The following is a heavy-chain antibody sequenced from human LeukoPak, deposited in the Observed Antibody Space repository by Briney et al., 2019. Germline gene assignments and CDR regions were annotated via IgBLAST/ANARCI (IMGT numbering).Heavy chain of an antibody. CDR3: AREGIAAAGGRGAAFDY. V-gene: IGHV1-8*02. D-gene: IGHD6-13*01. Sequence: ASVKVSCKASGGTFSSYAISWVRQAPGQGLEWMGWMSPNSGNTGYAEKVQGRVTMTRNTSISTAYMELSSLRSEDTAVYYCAREGIAAAGGRGAAFDYWGQGTLVTVSS. CDR1: GGTFSSYA. CDR2: MSPNSGNT. J-gene: IGHJ4*02.